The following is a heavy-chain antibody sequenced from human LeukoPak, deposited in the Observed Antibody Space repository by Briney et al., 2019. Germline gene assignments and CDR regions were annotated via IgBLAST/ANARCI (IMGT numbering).Heavy chain of an antibody. CDR2: INHSGST. V-gene: IGHV4-34*01. Sequence: PSETLSLTCTVSGASIRSGDYYWSWIRQPPGKGLEWIGEINHSGSTNYNPSLKSRVTISVDTSKNQFSLKLSSVTAADTAVYYCARRRWFDPWGQGALVTVSS. CDR3: ARRRWFDP. CDR1: GASIRSGDYY. J-gene: IGHJ5*02.